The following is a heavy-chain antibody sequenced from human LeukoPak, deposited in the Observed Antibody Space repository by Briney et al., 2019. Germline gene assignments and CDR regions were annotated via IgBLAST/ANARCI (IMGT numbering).Heavy chain of an antibody. V-gene: IGHV1-69*04. CDR1: GGTFSSYA. D-gene: IGHD2-2*02. CDR2: IIPIFGIA. Sequence: SVKVSCKASGGTFSSYAISWVRQAPGQGLEWMGRIIPIFGIAIYAQKFQGRVTITADKSTSTAYMELSSLRSEDTAVYYCAKDPYCSSTRCYMGSKDFYYYYGMDVWGQGTTVTVSS. J-gene: IGHJ6*02. CDR3: AKDPYCSSTRCYMGSKDFYYYYGMDV.